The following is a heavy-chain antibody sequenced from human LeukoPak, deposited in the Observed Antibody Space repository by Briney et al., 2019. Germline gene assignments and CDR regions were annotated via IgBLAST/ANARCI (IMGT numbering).Heavy chain of an antibody. J-gene: IGHJ4*02. V-gene: IGHV4-59*01. D-gene: IGHD3/OR15-3a*01. CDR2: IYYSGST. Sequence: NPSETLSLTCTVSGGSISSYYWSWIRQPPGKGLEWIGYIYYSGSTNYNPSLKSRVTISVDTSKNQFSLKLSSVTAADTAVYYCARVAKDWNYADFWGQGTLVTVSS. CDR1: GGSISSYY. CDR3: ARVAKDWNYADF.